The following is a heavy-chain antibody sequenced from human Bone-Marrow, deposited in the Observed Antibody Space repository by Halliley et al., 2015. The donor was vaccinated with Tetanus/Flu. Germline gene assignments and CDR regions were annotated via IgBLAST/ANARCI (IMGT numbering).Heavy chain of an antibody. CDR1: GYTFTTYD. V-gene: IGHV1-8*01. J-gene: IGHJ5*01. CDR3: ARARGWTYLSDS. D-gene: IGHD1-26*01. Sequence: QLVQSGAEAKKPGASVKVSCKASGYTFTTYDINWVRQATGHGLEWMGWMNPKTGNTGFAQRFKGRVTMTRNTSISTAYMELSSLTYGDTAIYYCARARGWTYLSDSWGQGTLVTVSS. CDR2: MNPKTGNT.